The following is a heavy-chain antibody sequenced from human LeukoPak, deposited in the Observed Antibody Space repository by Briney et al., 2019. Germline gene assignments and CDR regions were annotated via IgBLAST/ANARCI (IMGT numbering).Heavy chain of an antibody. CDR1: GFTFSSCS. Sequence: GGSLRLSCAASGFTFSSCSMNWVRQASGKGLEWVSSISSSSSYIYYADSVKGRFTISRDNAKNSLYLQMNSLRAEDTAVYYCARDIPYCSSTSCLPYYFDYWGQGTLVTVSS. J-gene: IGHJ4*02. V-gene: IGHV3-21*01. CDR2: ISSSSSYI. D-gene: IGHD2-2*01. CDR3: ARDIPYCSSTSCLPYYFDY.